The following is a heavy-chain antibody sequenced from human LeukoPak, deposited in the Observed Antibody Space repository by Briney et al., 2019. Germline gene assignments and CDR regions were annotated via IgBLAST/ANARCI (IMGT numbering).Heavy chain of an antibody. CDR3: AKGGLYGSGGSCPMDY. CDR1: GFTFSSYV. CDR2: TSYEGSNK. V-gene: IGHV3-30*18. J-gene: IGHJ4*02. Sequence: GRSLRLSCAASGFTFSSYVMHWVRQAPRKGLEWVADTSYEGSNKYYADSVKGRFTISRDNSKNTLYLQMNSLRGEDTAVYYCAKGGLYGSGGSCPMDYWGQGTLVTVSS. D-gene: IGHD2-15*01.